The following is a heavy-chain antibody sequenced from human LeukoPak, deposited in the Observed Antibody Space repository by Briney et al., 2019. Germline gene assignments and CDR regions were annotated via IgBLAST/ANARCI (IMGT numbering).Heavy chain of an antibody. D-gene: IGHD3-10*01. V-gene: IGHV4-39*01. Sequence: SETLSLTCTVSGGSISSSSYYWGWIRQPPGKGLEWIGSIYYSGSTYYNPSLKSRVTISVDTSKNQFSLKLSSVTAADTAVYYCARLSYYYGSESFKLHGMDVWGQGTTVTVSS. CDR3: ARLSYYYGSESFKLHGMDV. CDR1: GGSISSSSYY. CDR2: IYYSGST. J-gene: IGHJ6*02.